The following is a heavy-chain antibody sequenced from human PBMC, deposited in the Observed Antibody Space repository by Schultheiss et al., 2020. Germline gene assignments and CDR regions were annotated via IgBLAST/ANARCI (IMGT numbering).Heavy chain of an antibody. CDR2: IYYSGST. V-gene: IGHV4-61*05. CDR3: ARSGGWDHYYGMDV. Sequence: SETLSLTCAVSGGSISSSSYYWGWIRQPPGKGLEWIGYIYYSGSTNYSPSLKSRVTISVDTSKNQFSLQLNSVTPEDTAVYYCARSGGWDHYYGMDVWGQGTTVTVSS. J-gene: IGHJ6*02. D-gene: IGHD6-19*01. CDR1: GGSISSSSYY.